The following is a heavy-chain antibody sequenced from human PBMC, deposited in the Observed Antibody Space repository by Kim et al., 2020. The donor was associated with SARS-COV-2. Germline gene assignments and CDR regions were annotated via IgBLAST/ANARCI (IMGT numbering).Heavy chain of an antibody. Sequence: GGSLRLSCAASGFTFSSYAMSWVRQAPGKGLEWVSVISDNGGGTYYADSVRGRFTISRDNSKNTLYLQMNSLRAEDTAVYYCAKVTWDGLDDYWGQGTLVTVSS. J-gene: IGHJ4*02. CDR1: GFTFSSYA. V-gene: IGHV3-23*01. CDR3: AKVTWDGLDDY. D-gene: IGHD6-19*01. CDR2: ISDNGGGT.